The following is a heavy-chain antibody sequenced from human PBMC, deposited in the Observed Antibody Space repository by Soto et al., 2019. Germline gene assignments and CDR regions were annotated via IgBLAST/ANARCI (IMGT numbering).Heavy chain of an antibody. CDR3: AKDKFRYCSSTSCYRPQYFDY. D-gene: IGHD2-2*02. CDR1: GFTFDDYA. V-gene: IGHV3-9*01. J-gene: IGHJ4*02. Sequence: EVQLVESGGGLVQPGRSLRLSCAASGFTFDDYAMHWVRQAPGKGLEWVSGISWNSGSIGYADSVKGRFTISRDNAKNSLYLQMNSLRAEDTALYYCAKDKFRYCSSTSCYRPQYFDYWGQGTLVTVSS. CDR2: ISWNSGSI.